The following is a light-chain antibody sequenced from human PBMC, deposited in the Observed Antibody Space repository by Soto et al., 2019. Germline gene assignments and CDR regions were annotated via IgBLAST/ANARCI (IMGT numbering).Light chain of an antibody. V-gene: IGLV2-14*01. CDR3: SSYTSSSPLYV. CDR2: DVS. J-gene: IGLJ1*01. CDR1: SSDVGGYEY. Sequence: QSVLTQPASVSGSPGQSITISCTGTSSDVGGYEYVLWYQQHPGKAPKLMIYDVSNRPSGVSNRFSGSKSGNTASLTISGLQAEDEADYYCSSYTSSSPLYVFGTGTKLTVL.